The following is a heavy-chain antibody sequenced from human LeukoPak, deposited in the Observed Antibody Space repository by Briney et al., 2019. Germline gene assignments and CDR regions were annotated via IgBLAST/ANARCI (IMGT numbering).Heavy chain of an antibody. J-gene: IGHJ4*02. V-gene: IGHV3-74*03. CDR1: GFTISIYW. Sequence: GGSLRLSCAASGFTISIYWRNWIRQDPGKGLVWVSRVYSDESTTKYADSVKGRFTISRDNAKNTLFLQMNSLRAEDTAVYYLSRGLGGEPVGDDYWVQGTLVTVSS. D-gene: IGHD1-14*01. CDR2: VYSDESTT. CDR3: SRGLGGEPVGDDY.